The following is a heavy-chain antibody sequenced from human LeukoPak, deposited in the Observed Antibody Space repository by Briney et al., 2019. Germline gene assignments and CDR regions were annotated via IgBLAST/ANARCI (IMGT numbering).Heavy chain of an antibody. D-gene: IGHD3-10*01. CDR2: IYPGDSDT. CDR3: ARGPLLWFGELAYYFDY. Sequence: GESLKISCKGSGYSFTSYWIGWVRQMPGKGLEWMGIIYPGDSDTRYSSSFQGQVTISADKSISTAYLQWSSLKASDTAMYYCARGPLLWFGELAYYFDYWGQGTLVTVSS. J-gene: IGHJ4*02. V-gene: IGHV5-51*01. CDR1: GYSFTSYW.